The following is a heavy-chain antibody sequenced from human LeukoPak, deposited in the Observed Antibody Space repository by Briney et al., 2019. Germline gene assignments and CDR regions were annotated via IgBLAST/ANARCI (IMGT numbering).Heavy chain of an antibody. V-gene: IGHV4-39*01. CDR1: GDSIRSSDDY. CDR2: IYFSGTT. CDR3: PRSPRRDYFDF. J-gene: IGHJ4*02. Sequence: SETLSLTCTVSGDSIRSSDDYWGWIRQPPGKGLEWIVSIYFSGTTYYNPSLKSRVTISVDTSKNQFSLSLASVTAADTTVYYCPRSPRRDYFDFWGQGTLVAVSS.